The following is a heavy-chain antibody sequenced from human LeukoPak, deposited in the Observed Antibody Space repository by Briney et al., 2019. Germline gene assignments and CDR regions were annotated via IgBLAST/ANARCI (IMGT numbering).Heavy chain of an antibody. CDR2: INPTGGST. CDR3: ARKGSSSCFDY. D-gene: IGHD6-6*01. CDR1: GYTFISYQ. V-gene: IGHV1-46*01. Sequence: GASVKVSCKASGYTFISYQMHWVRQAPGQGLEWMGIINPTGGSTSHAQKFQGRVTMTRDTSTSTVYMELSSLRPEDTAVYYCARKGSSSCFDYWGQGTLVTVSS. J-gene: IGHJ4*02.